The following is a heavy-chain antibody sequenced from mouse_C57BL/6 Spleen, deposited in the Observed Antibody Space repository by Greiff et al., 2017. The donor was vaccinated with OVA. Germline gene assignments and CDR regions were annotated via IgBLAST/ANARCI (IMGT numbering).Heavy chain of an antibody. Sequence: VQLQQSGAELARPGASVKMSCKASGYTFTSYTMHWVKQRPGQGLEWIGYINPSSGYTKYNQKFKDKATLTADKSSSTAYRQLSSLTSEDSAVYYCAREDYGSSYGFAYWGQGTLVTVSA. CDR1: GYTFTSYT. D-gene: IGHD1-1*01. CDR2: INPSSGYT. CDR3: AREDYGSSYGFAY. J-gene: IGHJ3*01. V-gene: IGHV1-4*01.